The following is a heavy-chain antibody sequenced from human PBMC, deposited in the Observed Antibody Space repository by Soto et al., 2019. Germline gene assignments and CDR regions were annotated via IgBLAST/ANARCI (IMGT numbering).Heavy chain of an antibody. CDR2: IYYSGST. D-gene: IGHD5-18*01. Sequence: PSETLSLTCTVSGGSISSYYWSWIRQPPGKGLEWIGYIYYSGSTNYNPSLKSRVTISVDTSKNQFSLKLSSVTAADTAVYYCARVVYSYGYMLYYYYMDVWGKGTTVTVSS. J-gene: IGHJ6*03. V-gene: IGHV4-59*01. CDR3: ARVVYSYGYMLYYYYMDV. CDR1: GGSISSYY.